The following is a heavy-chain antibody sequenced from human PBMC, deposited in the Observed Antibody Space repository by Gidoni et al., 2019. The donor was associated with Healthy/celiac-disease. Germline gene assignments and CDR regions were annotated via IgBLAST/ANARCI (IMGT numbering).Heavy chain of an antibody. CDR2: ISSSSSTI. J-gene: IGHJ4*02. V-gene: IGHV3-48*04. CDR3: ARGGSYYYDSSGHNGGY. CDR1: GFTFSSYS. Sequence: EVQLVESGGGLVQPGGSLRLSCAASGFTFSSYSMNWVRQAPGKGLEWVSYISSSSSTIYYADSVKGRFTISRDNAKNSLYLQMNSLRAEDTAVYYCARGGSYYYDSSGHNGGYWGQGTLVTVSS. D-gene: IGHD3-22*01.